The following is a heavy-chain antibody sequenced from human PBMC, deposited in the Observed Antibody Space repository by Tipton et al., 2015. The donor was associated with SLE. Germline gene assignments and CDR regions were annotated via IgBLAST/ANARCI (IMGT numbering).Heavy chain of an antibody. Sequence: TLSLTCAVYGGSFSGYYWSWIRQPPGKGLEWIGEINHSGSTNYNPSLKSRVTISVDTSKNQFSLKLNSVTAADTAVYYCTRKLQFDDNFDYWGQGTLVTVSS. J-gene: IGHJ4*02. CDR2: INHSGST. V-gene: IGHV4-34*01. CDR3: TRKLQFDDNFDY. D-gene: IGHD4-11*01. CDR1: GGSFSGYY.